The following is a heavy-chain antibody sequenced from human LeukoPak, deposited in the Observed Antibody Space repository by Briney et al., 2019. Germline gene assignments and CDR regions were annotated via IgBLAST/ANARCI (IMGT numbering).Heavy chain of an antibody. J-gene: IGHJ6*03. CDR1: GYTFTSYD. V-gene: IGHV1-8*01. D-gene: IGHD3-10*01. CDR3: ARGPMLWFGELKGDYYYMDV. Sequence: ASVKVSCKASGYTFTSYDINWVRQATGQGLEWMGWMNPNSGNTGYAQKFQGRVTVTRNTSISTAYMELSSLRSEDTAVYYCARGPMLWFGELKGDYYYMDVWGKGTTVTISS. CDR2: MNPNSGNT.